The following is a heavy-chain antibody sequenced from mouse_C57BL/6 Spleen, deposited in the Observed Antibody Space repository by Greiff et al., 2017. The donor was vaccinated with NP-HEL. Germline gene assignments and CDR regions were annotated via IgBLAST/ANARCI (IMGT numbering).Heavy chain of an antibody. CDR3: ARRLPRYFDV. Sequence: EVQLVESGGDLVKPGGSLKLSCAASGFTFSSYGMSWVRQTPDKRLEWVATISSGGSYTYYPDRVKGRFTISSAHAKNTLYLQMRSLKTDDTAMYDCARRLPRYFDVGGTGTTVTVSS. J-gene: IGHJ1*03. V-gene: IGHV5-6*01. D-gene: IGHD6-2*01. CDR2: ISSGGSYT. CDR1: GFTFSSYG.